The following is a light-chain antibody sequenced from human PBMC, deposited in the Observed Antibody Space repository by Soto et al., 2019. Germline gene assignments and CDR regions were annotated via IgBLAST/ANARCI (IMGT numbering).Light chain of an antibody. CDR2: DVI. CDR3: SSYTSSSTRV. Sequence: QSALTQPASVSGSPGQSITISCTGTSSDVGGYNYVSWYQQHPGKAPKLMIYDVINRPSGVSNRFSGSKSGNTAFLTISGLQAEDEADYYCSSYTSSSTRVFGTGTKVTVL. J-gene: IGLJ1*01. V-gene: IGLV2-14*01. CDR1: SSDVGGYNY.